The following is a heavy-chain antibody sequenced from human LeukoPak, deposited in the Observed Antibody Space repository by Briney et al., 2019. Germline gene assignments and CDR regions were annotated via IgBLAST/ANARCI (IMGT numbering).Heavy chain of an antibody. CDR1: GFTVSGDN. CDR2: FHSGGDT. Sequence: GGSLRLSCADSGFTVSGDNMSWVRQSQAKGLEWVATFHSGGDTYYADSVKGRFTISRDNSKNTLYLQMNSLRAEDTAVYSCAKDVYYYYMDVWGKGTTVTVSS. CDR3: AKDVYYYYMDV. J-gene: IGHJ6*03. V-gene: IGHV3-53*01.